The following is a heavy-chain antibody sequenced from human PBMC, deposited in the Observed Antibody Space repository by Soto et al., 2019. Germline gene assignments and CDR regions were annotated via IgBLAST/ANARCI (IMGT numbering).Heavy chain of an antibody. Sequence: SETLSLTCAVYGGSFSGYYWSWIRQPPGKGLEWIGEINHSGSTNYSPSLKSRVTISVDTSKNQFSLKLSSVTAADTAVYYCARGQTYYDILTGYYSLYYFDYWGQGTLVTVSS. CDR1: GGSFSGYY. V-gene: IGHV4-34*01. CDR2: INHSGST. J-gene: IGHJ4*02. D-gene: IGHD3-9*01. CDR3: ARGQTYYDILTGYYSLYYFDY.